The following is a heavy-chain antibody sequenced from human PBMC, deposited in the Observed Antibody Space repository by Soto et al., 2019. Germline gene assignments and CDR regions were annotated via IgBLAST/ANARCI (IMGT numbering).Heavy chain of an antibody. Sequence: EVQLLESGGGLVQPGGSLRLSCGASGFPSSMFAMSWVRQAPGKGLQWVSSISASGDRTKYADSVKGRFTISRDNSKNSLSLQMDSLRREDTAVYYCARGIASSSLVTFDVWGQGTMVTVSP. CDR3: ARGIASSSLVTFDV. CDR2: ISASGDRT. D-gene: IGHD3-16*01. V-gene: IGHV3-23*01. J-gene: IGHJ3*01. CDR1: GFPSSMFA.